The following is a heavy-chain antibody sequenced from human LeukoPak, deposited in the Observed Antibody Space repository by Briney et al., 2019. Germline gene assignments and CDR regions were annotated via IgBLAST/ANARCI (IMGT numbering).Heavy chain of an antibody. V-gene: IGHV3-48*01. CDR3: ARGPSYDF. CDR2: ISGSSSTI. J-gene: IGHJ4*02. D-gene: IGHD3-3*01. Sequence: GGSLRLSCAASGFTFSSYGMNWVRQAPGKGLEWVSYISGSSSTIYYADSVKGRFTISRDSAKNSLYLQMNSLRAEDTAVYYCARGPSYDFWGQGTLVTVSS. CDR1: GFTFSSYG.